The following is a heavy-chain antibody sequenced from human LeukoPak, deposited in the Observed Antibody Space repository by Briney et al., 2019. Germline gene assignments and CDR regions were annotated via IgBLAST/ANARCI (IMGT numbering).Heavy chain of an antibody. J-gene: IGHJ3*02. CDR1: GYTFTSYG. CDR2: ISAYNGNT. D-gene: IGHD6-19*01. V-gene: IGHV1-18*01. Sequence: GASVKVSCKASGYTFTSYGISWVRQAPGQGLEWMGWISAYNGNTNYAQKPQARVTMTTDTATSTAYMELRSLRSDDTAVYYCARIGYSSGPAGPQDDAFDIWGQGTMVTVSS. CDR3: ARIGYSSGPAGPQDDAFDI.